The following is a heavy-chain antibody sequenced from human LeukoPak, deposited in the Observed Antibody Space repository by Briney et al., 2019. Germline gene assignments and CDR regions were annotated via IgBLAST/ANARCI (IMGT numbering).Heavy chain of an antibody. J-gene: IGHJ4*02. CDR2: INPNSGGT. CDR1: GYTFTGYY. D-gene: IGHD3-22*01. Sequence: ASMKVSCKASGYTFTGYYMHWVRQAPGQGLEWMGWINPNSGGTNYAQKFQGRVTMTRDTSISTAYMELSRLRSDDTAVYYCARYPRIRYDRRNYYFDYWGQGTLVTVSS. V-gene: IGHV1-2*02. CDR3: ARYPRIRYDRRNYYFDY.